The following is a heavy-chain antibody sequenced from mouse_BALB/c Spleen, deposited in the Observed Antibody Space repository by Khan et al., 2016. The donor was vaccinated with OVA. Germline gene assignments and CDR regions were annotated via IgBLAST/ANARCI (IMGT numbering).Heavy chain of an antibody. D-gene: IGHD2-14*01. CDR3: VRDGAYYRNDGWFAY. Sequence: QVQLQQSGAELARPGASVKMSCKASGYTFTSYTIHWIKQRPGQGLEWIGYINPSNGYTNYNQKFKDKATLTADKSSTTAYMPLRSLKSDDSAVYNWVRDGAYYRNDGWFAYWGQGTLVTVSA. CDR2: INPSNGYT. CDR1: GYTFTSYT. V-gene: IGHV1-4*01. J-gene: IGHJ3*01.